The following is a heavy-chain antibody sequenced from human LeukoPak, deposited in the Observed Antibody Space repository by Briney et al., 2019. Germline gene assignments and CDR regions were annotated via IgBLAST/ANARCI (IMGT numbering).Heavy chain of an antibody. CDR2: ISSSSSYI. CDR3: ASLAHYYDSSGYMDDY. V-gene: IGHV3-21*01. J-gene: IGHJ4*02. CDR1: GFTFSSYS. Sequence: PWGSLRLSCAASGFTFSSYSMNWVRQAPGKGLEWVSSISSSSSYIYYADSVKGRFTISRDNAKNSLYLQMNSLRAEDTAVYYCASLAHYYDSSGYMDDYWGQGTLVTVSS. D-gene: IGHD3-22*01.